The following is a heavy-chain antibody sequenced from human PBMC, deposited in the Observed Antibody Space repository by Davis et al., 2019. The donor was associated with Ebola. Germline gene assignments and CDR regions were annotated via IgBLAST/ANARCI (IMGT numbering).Heavy chain of an antibody. CDR2: INHSGST. D-gene: IGHD4-17*01. CDR3: ARMGYGSVGMDV. V-gene: IGHV4-34*01. Sequence: SETLSLTCAVYGGSFSGYYWSWIRQPPGKGLEWIGEINHSGSTNYNPSLKSRVTISVDTSKNQFSLKLSSVTAADTAVYYCARMGYGSVGMDVWGQGTTVTVSS. J-gene: IGHJ6*02. CDR1: GGSFSGYY.